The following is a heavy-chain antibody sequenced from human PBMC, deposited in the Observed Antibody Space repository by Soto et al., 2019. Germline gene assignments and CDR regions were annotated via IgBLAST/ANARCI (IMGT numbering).Heavy chain of an antibody. J-gene: IGHJ4*02. V-gene: IGHV4-38-2*01. CDR1: GYSISSGYY. Sequence: WETLSLTCAVSGYSISSGYYCGWIRQPPGKGLEWIGSIYHSGNTYYNPSLKSRVTISVDTSKNHFSLKLSSVTAADTAVYYCARARIVVAGTIVDYWGQGTLVTVSS. CDR2: IYHSGNT. CDR3: ARARIVVAGTIVDY. D-gene: IGHD6-19*01.